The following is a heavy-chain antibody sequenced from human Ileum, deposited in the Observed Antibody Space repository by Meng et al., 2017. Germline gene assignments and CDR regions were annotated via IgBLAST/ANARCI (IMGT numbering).Heavy chain of an antibody. D-gene: IGHD6-19*01. CDR2: INHSGST. CDR3: ARTRRGSSGWYMGY. Sequence: QLQEWGAGLLKPSETLSLPCAVYGGSFSGYYWSWIRQHPGKGLEWIGEINHSGSTNYNPSLKSRVTISVDTSKNQFSLKLSSVTAADTAVYYCARTRRGSSGWYMGYWGQGTLVTVSS. CDR1: GGSFSGYY. V-gene: IGHV4-34*01. J-gene: IGHJ4*02.